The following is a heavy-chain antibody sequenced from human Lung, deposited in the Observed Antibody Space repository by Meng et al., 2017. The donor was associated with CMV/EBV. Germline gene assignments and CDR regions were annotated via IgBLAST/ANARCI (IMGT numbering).Heavy chain of an antibody. CDR2: IYYSGST. J-gene: IGHJ6*02. CDR3: ARVGRDCYYYGMEV. V-gene: IGHV4-59*01. Sequence: SETLSLTCTVSGGSISSYYWSWIRQPPGKGLEWIGYIYYSGSTNYNPSLKSRVSISVDTSKNQFALKLSSVTAADTAVYYRARVGRDCYYYGMEVWGQGTTVTGSS. CDR1: GGSISSYY.